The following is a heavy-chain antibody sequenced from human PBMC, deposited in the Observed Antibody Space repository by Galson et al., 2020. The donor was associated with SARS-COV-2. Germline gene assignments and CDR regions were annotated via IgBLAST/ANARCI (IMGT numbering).Heavy chain of an antibody. D-gene: IGHD3-3*01. J-gene: IGHJ4*02. CDR3: AGSGREGPTIFPY. CDR2: IYYSGST. V-gene: IGHV4-31*03. CDR1: GGSISSGGYY. Sequence: ASETLSLTCTVSGGSISSGGYYWSWIRQHPGKGLEWIGYIYYSGSTYYNPSLKSRVTISVDTSKNQFSLKLSSVTAADTAVYYCAGSGREGPTIFPYWGQGTRVTVSS.